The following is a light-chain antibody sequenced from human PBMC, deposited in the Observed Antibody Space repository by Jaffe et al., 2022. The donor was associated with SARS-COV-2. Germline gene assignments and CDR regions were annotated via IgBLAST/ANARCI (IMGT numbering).Light chain of an antibody. CDR1: SSDVGAYNY. V-gene: IGLV2-14*01. CDR3: SSYTSSRTRV. Sequence: QSALTQPASVSGSPGQSITISCTGTSSDVGAYNYVSWYQQYPGKAPKLMIYDVSNRPSGVSSRFSGSKSGNTASLTISGLQAEDEADYYCSSYTSSRTRVFGGGTKLTVL. CDR2: DVS. J-gene: IGLJ3*02.